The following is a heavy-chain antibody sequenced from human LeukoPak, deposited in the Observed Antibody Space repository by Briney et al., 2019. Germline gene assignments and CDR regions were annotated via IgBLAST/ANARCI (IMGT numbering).Heavy chain of an antibody. V-gene: IGHV3-7*01. Sequence: GGSLRLSCAASGFTFSSYWMTWVRQAPGKGLEWVANIKQDGSEKYYVDSVKGRFTISRDNATNSLYLQINSRRAEDTAVYYCARAGGESPQWAFDYWDQGTLVTVSS. CDR2: IKQDGSEK. J-gene: IGHJ4*02. D-gene: IGHD2-8*02. CDR3: ARAGGESPQWAFDY. CDR1: GFTFSSYW.